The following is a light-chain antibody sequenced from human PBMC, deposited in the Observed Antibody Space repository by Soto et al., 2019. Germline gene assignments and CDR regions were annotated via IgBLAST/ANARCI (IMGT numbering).Light chain of an antibody. CDR1: QDISSF. Sequence: IQLTQSPSSLSASVGDRVTITCRASQDISSFLAWYQQKPGKAPKPLIYAATSLQSGVPSRFSGSGSGTEFTLTISSLQSEDFAVYYCQQYNNWPRTFGQGTKVDIK. J-gene: IGKJ1*01. CDR3: QQYNNWPRT. CDR2: AAT. V-gene: IGKV1-9*01.